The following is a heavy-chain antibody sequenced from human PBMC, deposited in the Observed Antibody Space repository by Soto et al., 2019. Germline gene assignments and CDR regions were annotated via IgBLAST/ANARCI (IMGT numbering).Heavy chain of an antibody. CDR1: GFTLRIYT. CDR3: VRGMNPLF. Sequence: LRLSCAASGFTLRIYTMNWVRQAPGKGLEWVSSISISSSDRYYADSVRGRFTISRDNAKNALYLQMNSLRADDTAVYFCVRGMNPLFGGQGTLVTVSS. CDR2: ISISSSDR. J-gene: IGHJ4*01. V-gene: IGHV3-21*06.